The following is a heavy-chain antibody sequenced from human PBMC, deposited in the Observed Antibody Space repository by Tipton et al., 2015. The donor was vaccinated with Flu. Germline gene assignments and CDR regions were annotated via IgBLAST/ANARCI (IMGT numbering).Heavy chain of an antibody. J-gene: IGHJ5*02. CDR2: ISSSGSTI. D-gene: IGHD6-6*01. CDR1: GFTFSSYE. Sequence: GSLRLSCAASGFTFSSYEINWVRQAPGKGLEWVSYISSSGSTIYYADSVKGRFTISRDNAKNSLYLQMNSLRAEDTAVYYCARDYYIEYSSSSPWFDPWGQGTLVTVSS. CDR3: ARDYYIEYSSSSPWFDP. V-gene: IGHV3-48*03.